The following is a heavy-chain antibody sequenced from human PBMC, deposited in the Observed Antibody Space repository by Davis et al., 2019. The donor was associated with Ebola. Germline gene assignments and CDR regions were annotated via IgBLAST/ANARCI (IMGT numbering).Heavy chain of an antibody. CDR1: GYSFTSYW. Sequence: KVSCKASGYSFTSYWIGWVRQLPGKGLEWMGIIYPGDSDTRYSPSFQGQVTISADKSISTAYLQWSSLKASDTAMYYCARLPSTHYYYGMDVWGQGTTVTVSS. V-gene: IGHV5-51*01. J-gene: IGHJ6*02. CDR2: IYPGDSDT. D-gene: IGHD4-11*01. CDR3: ARLPSTHYYYGMDV.